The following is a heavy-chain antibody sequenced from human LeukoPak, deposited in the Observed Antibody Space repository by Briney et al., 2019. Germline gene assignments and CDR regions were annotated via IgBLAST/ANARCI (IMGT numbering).Heavy chain of an antibody. Sequence: PGRSLRLSCAASGFTFSSYAMHWVRQAPGKGLEWVAVISYDGSNKYYADSVKGRFTISRDNSKNTLYLQMNSQRAEVTAVYYCASDWYYYDSSGYPDYWGQGTLVTVSS. D-gene: IGHD3-22*01. CDR3: ASDWYYYDSSGYPDY. CDR2: ISYDGSNK. J-gene: IGHJ4*02. V-gene: IGHV3-30-3*01. CDR1: GFTFSSYA.